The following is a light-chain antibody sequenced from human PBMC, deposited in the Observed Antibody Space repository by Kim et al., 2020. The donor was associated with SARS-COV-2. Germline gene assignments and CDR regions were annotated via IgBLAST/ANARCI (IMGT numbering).Light chain of an antibody. CDR3: QQYNRRKQK. J-gene: IGKJ1*01. CDR2: DAS. V-gene: IGKV3-15*01. CDR1: QTVSSS. Sequence: EIAMTQSPATLSVSPGERVTLSCRASQTVSSSFAWYQQKPGQPPRVLIYDASSRATGIPARFSGSGSGTEFTHTISSLQSEDFAVYYCQQYNRRKQKLGKGTKVDIK.